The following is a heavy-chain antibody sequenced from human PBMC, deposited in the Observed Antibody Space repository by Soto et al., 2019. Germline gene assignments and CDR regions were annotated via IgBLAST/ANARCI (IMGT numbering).Heavy chain of an antibody. CDR3: AKVHREAVYYYYYYMDV. V-gene: IGHV3-23*01. CDR2: ISGSGGST. CDR1: GFTFSSYA. J-gene: IGHJ6*03. Sequence: GGSLRLSCASSGFTFSSYAMSWVRQAPGKGLEWVSAISGSGGSTYYADSVKGRFTISRDNSKNTLYLQMNSLRAEDTAVYYCAKVHREAVYYYYYYMDVWGKGTTVTVSS. D-gene: IGHD6-25*01.